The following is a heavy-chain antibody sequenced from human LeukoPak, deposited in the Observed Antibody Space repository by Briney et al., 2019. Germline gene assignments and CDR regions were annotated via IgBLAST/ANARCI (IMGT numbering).Heavy chain of an antibody. Sequence: NPGGSLRLSCVASGFTFSDYYMSWIRQAPGKGLEWVSYISSSGSTIYYADSVKGRFTISRDNAKNSLYLQMNSLRAEDTAVYYCARDYSSSSGKHAFDIWGQGTMVTVSS. D-gene: IGHD6-13*01. CDR1: GFTFSDYY. CDR3: ARDYSSSSGKHAFDI. V-gene: IGHV3-11*04. J-gene: IGHJ3*02. CDR2: ISSSGSTI.